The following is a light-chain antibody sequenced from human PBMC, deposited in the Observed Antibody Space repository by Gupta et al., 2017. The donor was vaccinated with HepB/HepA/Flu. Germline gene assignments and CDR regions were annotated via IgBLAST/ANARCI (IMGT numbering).Light chain of an antibody. V-gene: IGLV2-11*01. CDR1: SSDVGGYNY. CDR3: CSYAGSYTQV. Sequence: QSALTQPRSVSGSPGQSVTISCTGTSSDVGGYNYVSWYQQHPGKAPKLMIYDVSKRPSAVPDRFSGSKSGNTASLTISGLQAEDDADYYCCSYAGSYTQVFGTGTKVTVL. CDR2: DVS. J-gene: IGLJ1*01.